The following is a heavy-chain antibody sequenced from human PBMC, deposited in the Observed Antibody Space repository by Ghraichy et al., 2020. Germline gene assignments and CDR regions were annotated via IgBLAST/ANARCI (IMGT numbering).Heavy chain of an antibody. D-gene: IGHD1-26*01. J-gene: IGHJ4*02. CDR3: ARDNGVGGRETFDY. CDR2: IYYSGST. V-gene: IGHV4-61*01. Sequence: SQTLSLTCTVSGGSVSSGSYYWSWIRQPPGKGLEWIGYIYYSGSTNYNPSLKSRVTISVDTSKNQFSLKLSSVTAADTAVYYCARDNGVGGRETFDYWGQGTLVTVSS. CDR1: GGSVSSGSYY.